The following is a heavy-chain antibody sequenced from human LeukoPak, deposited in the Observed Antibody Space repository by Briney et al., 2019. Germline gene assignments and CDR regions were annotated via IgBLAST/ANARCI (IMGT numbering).Heavy chain of an antibody. J-gene: IGHJ4*02. D-gene: IGHD4-17*01. V-gene: IGHV4-34*01. Sequence: PSETLSLTCAVYGGSFSGYYWSWIRQPPGKGLEWIGEINHSGSTNYNPSLKSRVTTSVDTSKNQFSLKLSSVTAADTAVYYCANYGDYVRGFDYWGQGTLVTVSS. CDR1: GGSFSGYY. CDR3: ANYGDYVRGFDY. CDR2: INHSGST.